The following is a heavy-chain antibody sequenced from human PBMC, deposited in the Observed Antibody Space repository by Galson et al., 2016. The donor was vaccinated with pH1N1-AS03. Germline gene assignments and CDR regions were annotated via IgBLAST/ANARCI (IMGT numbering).Heavy chain of an antibody. V-gene: IGHV3-21*06. J-gene: IGHJ3*01. D-gene: IGHD6-19*01. CDR3: ARGLHNSGSGEAAVGV. CDR1: GFTFTTHS. Sequence: SLRLSCAASGFTFTTHSMHWVRQAPGKGLEWVSSISSSGIYMYHADSVKGRSITSRDMKGRFTSSRDNAKTSLYLDMNSLRAEDTAMYYWARGLHNSGSGEAAVGVWGQGTMVTVSS. CDR2: ISSSGIYM.